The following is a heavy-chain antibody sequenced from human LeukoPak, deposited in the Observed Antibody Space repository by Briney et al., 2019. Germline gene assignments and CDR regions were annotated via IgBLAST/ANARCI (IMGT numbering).Heavy chain of an antibody. J-gene: IGHJ4*02. D-gene: IGHD5-12*01. CDR3: ARDPKWLDY. V-gene: IGHV3-7*01. Sequence: PGGSLRLSCAASGFTISNYWMSWVRQAPGKGLEWVANTNQEGSEKYYADSVKGRFTISKDNAKNSLYLQMNSLRAEDTAVYYCARDPKWLDYWGQGTLVTVSS. CDR2: TNQEGSEK. CDR1: GFTISNYW.